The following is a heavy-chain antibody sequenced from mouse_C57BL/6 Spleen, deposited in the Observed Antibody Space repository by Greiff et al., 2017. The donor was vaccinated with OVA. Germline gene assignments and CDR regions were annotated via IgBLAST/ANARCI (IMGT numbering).Heavy chain of an antibody. J-gene: IGHJ1*03. CDR3: VGYFDV. V-gene: IGHV6-3*01. CDR1: GFTFTNYW. Sequence: EVQLQQSGGGLVQPGGSMKLSCVASGFTFTNYWMNWVRQSPEKGLEWIAQIRLKSDNYATHYAESVKGRFTISRDDSKSSVYLQRNNLRAEDTGMYYCVGYFDVWGTGTTVTVSS. CDR2: IRLKSDNYAT.